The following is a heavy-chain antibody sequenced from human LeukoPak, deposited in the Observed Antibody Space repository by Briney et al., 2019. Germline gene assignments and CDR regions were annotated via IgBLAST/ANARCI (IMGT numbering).Heavy chain of an antibody. CDR1: GFTFSSYW. D-gene: IGHD3-22*01. V-gene: IGHV3-23*01. Sequence: GGSLRLSCAASGFTFSSYWMSWVRQAPGKGLEWVSAISGSGGSTYYADSVKGRFTISRDNSKNTLYLQMNSLRAEDTAVYYCAKGYLPYYYDSSGYYLYWGQGTLVTVSS. CDR2: ISGSGGST. J-gene: IGHJ4*02. CDR3: AKGYLPYYYDSSGYYLY.